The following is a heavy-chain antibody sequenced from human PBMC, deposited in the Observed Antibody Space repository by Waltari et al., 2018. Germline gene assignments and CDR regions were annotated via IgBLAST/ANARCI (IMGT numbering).Heavy chain of an antibody. CDR1: GFTFSDYW. CDR3: ARKGGRGYTYGPFYFDY. Sequence: EVQLVEAGGDFVQPGGSLRLSCAASGFTFSDYWLHWVRQVPGKGLVWVSRINSDGSSISYEDSVKGRFTISRDNTKNTLYLQLNSLRVEDTGVYYCARKGGRGYTYGPFYFDYWGQGTLVTVSS. J-gene: IGHJ4*02. V-gene: IGHV3-74*01. D-gene: IGHD5-18*01. CDR2: INSDGSSI.